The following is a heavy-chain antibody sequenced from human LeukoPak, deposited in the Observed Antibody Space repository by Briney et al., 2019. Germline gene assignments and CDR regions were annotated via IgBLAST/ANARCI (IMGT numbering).Heavy chain of an antibody. CDR1: GFTFDDYA. V-gene: IGHV3-43D*04. CDR3: AKDASSGWPSHYYYCMDV. Sequence: GGSLRLSCAASGFTFDDYAMHWVRQAPGKGLEWVSLISWDGGSTYYADSVKGRFTISRDNSKNSLYLQMNSLRAEDTALYYCAKDASSGWPSHYYYCMDVWGKGTTLTVSS. D-gene: IGHD6-19*01. J-gene: IGHJ6*03. CDR2: ISWDGGST.